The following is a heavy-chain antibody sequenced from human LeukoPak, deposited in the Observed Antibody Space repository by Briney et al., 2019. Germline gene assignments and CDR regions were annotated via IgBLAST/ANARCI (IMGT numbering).Heavy chain of an antibody. V-gene: IGHV3-7*03. CDR2: IKQDGSEK. J-gene: IGHJ4*02. CDR3: ARGGSSGWYVFDY. D-gene: IGHD6-19*01. Sequence: GGSLRLSCAASGFTFSSYWMSWVRQAPGKGLEWVANIKQDGSEKYYVDSVKGRFTISRDNAKNSLYLQMNSLRAEDTAVYYCARGGSSGWYVFDYWGQGTLVTVSS. CDR1: GFTFSSYW.